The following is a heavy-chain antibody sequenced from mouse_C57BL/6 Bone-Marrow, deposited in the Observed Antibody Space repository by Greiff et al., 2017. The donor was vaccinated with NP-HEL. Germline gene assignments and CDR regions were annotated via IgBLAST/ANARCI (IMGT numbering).Heavy chain of an antibody. CDR3: ARSARKQLRSFEAY. D-gene: IGHD3-2*02. CDR2: IDPSDSET. J-gene: IGHJ3*01. CDR1: GYTFTSYW. Sequence: VKLQQPGAELVRPGSSVKLSCKASGYTFTSYWMHWVKQRPIQGLEWIGNIDPSDSETHYNQKFKDKATLTVDTSSSTAYMQLSSLTSEDSAVDYCARSARKQLRSFEAYWGQGTLVTVSA. V-gene: IGHV1-52*01.